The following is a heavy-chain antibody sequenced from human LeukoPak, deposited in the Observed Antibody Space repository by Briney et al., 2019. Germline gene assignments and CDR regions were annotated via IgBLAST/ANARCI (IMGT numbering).Heavy chain of an antibody. J-gene: IGHJ4*02. CDR1: GYTFTSYG. V-gene: IGHV1-18*01. CDR2: ISAYNGNT. CDR3: ARGSSSTSCYDY. Sequence: ASVKVSCKASGYTFTSYGISWVRQAPGQGLEWMGWISAYNGNTNDAQKLQGRVTITRDTSASTAYMELSSLRSEDTAVYYCARGSSSTSCYDYWGQGTLVTVSS. D-gene: IGHD2-2*01.